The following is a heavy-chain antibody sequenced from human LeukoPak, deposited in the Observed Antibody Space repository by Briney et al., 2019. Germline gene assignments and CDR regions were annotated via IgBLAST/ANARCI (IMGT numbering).Heavy chain of an antibody. V-gene: IGHV3-7*01. D-gene: IGHD2-21*02. CDR1: GFTFSNHW. CDR2: IKQDGSEK. Sequence: GGSLRLSCAASGFTFSNHWMSWVRQAPGKGLEWVSYIKQDGSEKYYADSVKGRFTISRDNAKNSVYLQMNSMRAEDMAVYYCARHDCSGGDCYSVDYWGQGTLVTVSS. CDR3: ARHDCSGGDCYSVDY. J-gene: IGHJ4*02.